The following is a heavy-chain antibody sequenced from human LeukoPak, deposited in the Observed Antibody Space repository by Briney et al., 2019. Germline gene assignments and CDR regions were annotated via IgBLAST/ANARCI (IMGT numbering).Heavy chain of an antibody. D-gene: IGHD3-10*01. CDR3: ARDRFYIPDV. CDR2: INSDASST. J-gene: IGHJ6*04. Sequence: PGGSLRLSCAASGFTFCDYGMSWVRQVPGKGLVWVSLINSDASSTTYADSVKGRFTISRDNAKNTVYLQMNSLRPEDTAVYYCARDRFYIPDVWGKGTTVTVSS. CDR1: GFTFCDYG. V-gene: IGHV3-74*03.